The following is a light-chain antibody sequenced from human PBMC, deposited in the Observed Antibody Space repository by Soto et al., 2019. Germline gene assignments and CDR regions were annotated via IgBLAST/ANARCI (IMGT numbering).Light chain of an antibody. CDR1: QTISNN. V-gene: IGKV3-15*01. CDR2: GIS. J-gene: IGKJ2*01. CDR3: QQYNNWPHT. Sequence: EVVMTQSPTTLSVSPGERVTLSCRASQTISNNLAWYRKKPGQAPSLLIYGISTRATGLPARFSGSGSGTEFTVTISSLQSDDFARYYCQQYNNWPHTFGQGTKLEIK.